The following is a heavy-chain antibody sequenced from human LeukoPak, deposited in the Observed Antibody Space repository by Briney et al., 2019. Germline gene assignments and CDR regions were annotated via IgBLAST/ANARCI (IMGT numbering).Heavy chain of an antibody. Sequence: SQTLSLTCAISGDSVSSNNGAWNWVRQSPSRGLEWLGGTYYRSKWYYDYAVSLKGRITIDPDTSNNQFSLQLNSVTPEDTAVYYCTRDEGNTGWYTFDYWGQGTLVTVSS. V-gene: IGHV6-1*01. D-gene: IGHD6-19*01. CDR2: TYYRSKWYY. CDR3: TRDEGNTGWYTFDY. CDR1: GDSVSSNNGA. J-gene: IGHJ4*02.